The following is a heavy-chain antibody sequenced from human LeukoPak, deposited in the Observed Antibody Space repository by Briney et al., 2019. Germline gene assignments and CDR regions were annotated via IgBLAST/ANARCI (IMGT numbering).Heavy chain of an antibody. J-gene: IGHJ4*02. Sequence: PGRSLRLSCAASGFTFSSYGMHWVRQAPGKGLEWVAVISYDGSNKYYADSVKGRFTISRDNSKNTLYLQMNSLRAEDTAVYYSAKDLYCSSTSCYPGVWGQGTLVTVSS. D-gene: IGHD2-2*01. CDR2: ISYDGSNK. V-gene: IGHV3-30*18. CDR3: AKDLYCSSTSCYPGV. CDR1: GFTFSSYG.